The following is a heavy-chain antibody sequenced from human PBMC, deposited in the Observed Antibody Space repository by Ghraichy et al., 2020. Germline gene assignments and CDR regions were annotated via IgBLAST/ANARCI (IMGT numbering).Heavy chain of an antibody. CDR1: GFTFSIYA. J-gene: IGHJ3*02. CDR3: AKVVVGASGKIFVFDAFDM. CDR2: ISANGGST. D-gene: IGHD1-26*01. V-gene: IGHV3-23*01. Sequence: GESLNISCAASGFTFSIYAMSWVRQAPGKGLEWVSAISANGGSTYHADSVKGRFTISRDNLKSTLYLQMNSLRAEDTAVYYCAKVVVGASGKIFVFDAFDMWGQGTLVTVSS.